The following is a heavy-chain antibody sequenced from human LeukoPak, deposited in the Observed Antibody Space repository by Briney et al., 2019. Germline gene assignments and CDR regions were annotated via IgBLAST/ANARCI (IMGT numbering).Heavy chain of an antibody. CDR3: AREGRDDYGDYVSY. V-gene: IGHV4-31*03. D-gene: IGHD4-17*01. CDR1: GGSISSGGYY. J-gene: IGHJ4*02. CDR2: TYYSGST. Sequence: SQTLSLTCTVSGGSISSGGYYWSWIRQHPGKGLEWIGYTYYSGSTYYNPSLKSRVTISVDTSKNQFSLKLSSVTAADTAVYYCAREGRDDYGDYVSYWGQGTLVTVSS.